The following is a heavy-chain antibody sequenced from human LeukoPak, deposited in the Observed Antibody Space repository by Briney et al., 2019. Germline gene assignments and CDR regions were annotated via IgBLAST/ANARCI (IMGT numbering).Heavy chain of an antibody. D-gene: IGHD2-2*01. CDR3: ARVHCSSTSCYASPFDP. V-gene: IGHV1-69*13. CDR1: GGTFSNYF. CDR2: IIPNFGTR. Sequence: SVKVSCKASGGTFSNYFINWVRQAPGQGLEWMGGIIPNFGTRNYAQRFQGRVTITADESTTTAYMELSSLRSEDTAVYYCARVHCSSTSCYASPFDPWGQGTPVTVSS. J-gene: IGHJ5*02.